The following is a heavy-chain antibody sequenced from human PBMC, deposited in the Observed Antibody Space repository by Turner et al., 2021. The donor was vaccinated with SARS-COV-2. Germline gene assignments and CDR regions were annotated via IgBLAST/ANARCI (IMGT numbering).Heavy chain of an antibody. J-gene: IGHJ4*02. V-gene: IGHV5-51*03. CDR2: IYPGDSDS. CDR1: GYTFTSFW. Sequence: EVRLVQSGAEVREPGESLQISCKCSGYTFTSFWIGWVRQVTGKGLEWVGIIYPGDSDSQYTPSFEGQVTISADKSLNTAYVQWSSLEASDTAMYYWARGFLNFDIWGQGTLVSVSA. CDR3: ARGFLNFDI.